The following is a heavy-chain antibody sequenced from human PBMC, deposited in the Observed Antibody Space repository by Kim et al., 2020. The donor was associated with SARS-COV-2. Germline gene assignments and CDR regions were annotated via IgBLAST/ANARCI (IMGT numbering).Heavy chain of an antibody. Sequence: GGSLRLSCAASGFTVSSNYMSWLRQAPGKGLEWLSVIYSGDKTYYVESVKGRLTISRDNSTNTLYLQMSSLRVEDTAVYYCATNLAAAGVVWGQGTLVT. V-gene: IGHV3-66*01. CDR3: ATNLAAAGVV. CDR1: GFTVSSNY. D-gene: IGHD6-13*01. J-gene: IGHJ4*02. CDR2: IYSGDKT.